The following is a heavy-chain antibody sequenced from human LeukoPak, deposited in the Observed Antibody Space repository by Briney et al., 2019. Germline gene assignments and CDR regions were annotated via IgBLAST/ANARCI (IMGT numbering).Heavy chain of an antibody. Sequence: SQTLSLTCTVSGGSISSGAYYWSWIRQPPGQGLEWIGYIYYSGSTYYNPSLKSRVTISVDTSKNQFSLKLSSVTAADTAVYYCALYDVWSGYVVDWGQGTLVTVSS. V-gene: IGHV4-30-4*08. CDR1: GGSISSGAYY. CDR2: IYYSGST. J-gene: IGHJ4*02. CDR3: ALYDVWSGYVVD. D-gene: IGHD3-3*01.